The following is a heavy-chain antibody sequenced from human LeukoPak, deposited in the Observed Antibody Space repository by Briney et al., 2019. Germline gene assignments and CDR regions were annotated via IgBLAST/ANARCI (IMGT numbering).Heavy chain of an antibody. CDR2: IYTSGST. Sequence: PSQTLSLTCTVSGGSISSGSYYWSWIRQPAGKGLEWIGRIYTSGSTNYNPSLKSRVTISVDTSKNQFSLKLSSVTAADTAVYYCARAVRDSSSWYGREGNWFDPWGQGTLVTVSS. V-gene: IGHV4-61*02. J-gene: IGHJ5*02. CDR3: ARAVRDSSSWYGREGNWFDP. D-gene: IGHD6-13*01. CDR1: GGSISSGSYY.